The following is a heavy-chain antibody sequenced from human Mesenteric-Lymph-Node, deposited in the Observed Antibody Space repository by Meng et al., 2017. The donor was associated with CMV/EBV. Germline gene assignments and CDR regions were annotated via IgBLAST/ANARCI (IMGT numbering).Heavy chain of an antibody. CDR2: INHSGST. CDR1: CGLFSGYY. CDR3: ARGSSYDILTGYFDY. Sequence: QVELRQWGAGLLKPSETLSVTWAVYCGLFSGYYWNWIRQSPEKGLEWIGEINHSGSTTYNPSFTSRIIISVDTSTNQISLNMSSVTAADTAVYYCARGSSYDILTGYFDYWGQGALVTVSS. D-gene: IGHD3-9*01. V-gene: IGHV4-34*01. J-gene: IGHJ4*02.